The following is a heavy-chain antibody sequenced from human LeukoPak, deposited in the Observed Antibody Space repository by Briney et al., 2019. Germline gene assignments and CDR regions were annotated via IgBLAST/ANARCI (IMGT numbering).Heavy chain of an antibody. CDR1: GFTFSSYS. CDR3: ARDWVHYYGSGSFH. D-gene: IGHD3-10*01. J-gene: IGHJ4*02. CDR2: ISSSSSYI. Sequence: GGSLRLSCAASGFTFSSYSMNWVHQAPGKGLEWVSSISSSSSYIYYADSVKGRFTISRDNAKNSLYLQMNSLRAEDTAVYYCARDWVHYYGSGSFHWGQGTLVTVSS. V-gene: IGHV3-21*01.